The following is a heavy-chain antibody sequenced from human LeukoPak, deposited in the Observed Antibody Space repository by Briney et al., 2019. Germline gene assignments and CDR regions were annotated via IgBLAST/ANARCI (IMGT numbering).Heavy chain of an antibody. V-gene: IGHV3-33*05. CDR3: ARESRGYDILTGKYHRGYYSYYMDV. Sequence: GGSLRLSCATSGFIFSTYGIHWVRQAPGKGLEWVAFIPYGGSDKKYVDSVKGRFTISRDNSKNTLHLQMNSLRAEDTAVYYCARESRGYDILTGKYHRGYYSYYMDVWGKGTTVTVSS. D-gene: IGHD3-9*01. CDR1: GFIFSTYG. CDR2: IPYGGSDK. J-gene: IGHJ6*03.